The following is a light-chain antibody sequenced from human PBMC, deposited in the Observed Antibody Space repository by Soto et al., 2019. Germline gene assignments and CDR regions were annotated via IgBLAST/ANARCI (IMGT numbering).Light chain of an antibody. CDR2: AAS. CDR3: LQYNEWPLT. Sequence: EIVMTQSPATLSVSPGETATLSCRASQSVTNNLAWYQQRPGQAPRLLIYAASTRAANIPARFSGRRSGTEMTLTISSLQSEDFAVYFCLQYNEWPLTFGGGTKVDVK. V-gene: IGKV3-15*01. CDR1: QSVTNN. J-gene: IGKJ4*01.